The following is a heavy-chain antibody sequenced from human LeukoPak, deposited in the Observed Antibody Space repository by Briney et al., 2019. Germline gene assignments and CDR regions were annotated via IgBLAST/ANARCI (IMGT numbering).Heavy chain of an antibody. Sequence: PGGSLRLSCAASGFTFSHYAMNWVRQAPGKGLEWVSYISGSGSQKRYAESVKGRFTISRDNAKNSLYLQMDSLRAEDTAVYYCARDRDYSNSAPGYWGQGTLVTVSS. J-gene: IGHJ4*02. V-gene: IGHV3-21*05. D-gene: IGHD6-6*01. CDR1: GFTFSHYA. CDR3: ARDRDYSNSAPGY. CDR2: ISGSGSQK.